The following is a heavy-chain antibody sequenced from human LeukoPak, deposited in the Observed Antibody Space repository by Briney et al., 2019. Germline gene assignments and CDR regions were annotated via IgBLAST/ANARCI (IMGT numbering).Heavy chain of an antibody. CDR3: ARDLIAAFDY. CDR2: ISSSSSYI. CDR1: GFTFSSCS. V-gene: IGHV3-21*01. D-gene: IGHD6-6*01. Sequence: GGSLRLSCAASGFTFSSCSMNWVRQAPGKGLEWVSSISSSSSYIYYADSVKGRFTISRDNAKNSLYLQMNSLRAEDTAVYYCARDLIAAFDYWGQGTLVTVSS. J-gene: IGHJ4*02.